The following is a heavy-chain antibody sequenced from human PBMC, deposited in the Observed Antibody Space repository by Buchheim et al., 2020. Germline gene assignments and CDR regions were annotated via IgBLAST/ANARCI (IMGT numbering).Heavy chain of an antibody. CDR2: FFLGGST. D-gene: IGHD6-13*01. Sequence: QVQLQKSGPGLVKPSGTLSLTCAVSGGSISSSNWWSWVRQPPGRGLGGIGEFFLGGSTTYNPSLKSRVTISLDKPTTQFPRKLSSVTAADTAVYYCARDRRIAAAGTYYYYGMDVWGQGTT. CDR1: GGSISSSNW. CDR3: ARDRRIAAAGTYYYYGMDV. V-gene: IGHV4-4*02. J-gene: IGHJ6*02.